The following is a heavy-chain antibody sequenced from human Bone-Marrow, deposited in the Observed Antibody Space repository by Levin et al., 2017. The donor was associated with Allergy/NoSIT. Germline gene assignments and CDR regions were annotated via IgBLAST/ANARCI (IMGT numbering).Heavy chain of an antibody. J-gene: IGHJ1*01. D-gene: IGHD2-15*01. CDR1: GFTFSSYA. CDR3: AKGHCSGGSCYSKYFQH. V-gene: IGHV3-23*01. CDR2: ISGSGGST. Sequence: LSLTCAASGFTFSSYAMSWVRQAPGKGLEWVSAISGSGGSTYYADSVKGRFTISRDNSKNTLYLQMNSLRAEDTAVYYCAKGHCSGGSCYSKYFQHWGQGTLVTVSS.